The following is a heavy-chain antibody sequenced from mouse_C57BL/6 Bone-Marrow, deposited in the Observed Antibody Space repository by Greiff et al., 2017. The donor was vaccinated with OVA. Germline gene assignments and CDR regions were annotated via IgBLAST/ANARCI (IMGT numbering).Heavy chain of an antibody. CDR2: IYPRDGST. CDR1: GYTFTSYD. J-gene: IGHJ1*03. D-gene: IGHD1-1*01. CDR3: ARAPFTTPGFHWYFDV. Sequence: QVQLQQSGPELVKPGASVKLSCKASGYTFTSYDINWVNQRPGQGLEWIGWIYPRDGSTKYNEKFKGKATLTVDTSSSTAYMELHSLTSEDSAVYFCARAPFTTPGFHWYFDVWGTGTTVTVSS. V-gene: IGHV1-85*01.